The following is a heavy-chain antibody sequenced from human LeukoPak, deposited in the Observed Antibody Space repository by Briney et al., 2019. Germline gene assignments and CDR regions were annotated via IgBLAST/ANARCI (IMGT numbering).Heavy chain of an antibody. CDR2: INHSGST. V-gene: IGHV4-34*01. J-gene: IGHJ4*02. D-gene: IGHD3-9*01. CDR3: ARWVLTGYYVDY. Sequence: SETLSLTCAVYGGSFSGYYWSWIRQPPGKGLEWIGEINHSGSTNYNPSLKSRVTISVDTSKNQFSLKLSSVTAADTAVYYCARWVLTGYYVDYWGLGTLVTVSS. CDR1: GGSFSGYY.